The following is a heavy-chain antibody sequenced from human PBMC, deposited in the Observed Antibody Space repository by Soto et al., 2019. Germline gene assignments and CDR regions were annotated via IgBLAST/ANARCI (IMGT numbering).Heavy chain of an antibody. D-gene: IGHD2-2*01. V-gene: IGHV5-51*01. J-gene: IGHJ4*02. CDR3: ARDGLSSSTSFDY. Sequence: GVSMKVSCRGAGYSFPDYWIGWVSKKPGKGLEWMGIIYPDDSDAKYSPSFQGQVTMSADKSINTAYLQWSSLKASDTGMYFCARDGLSSSTSFDYWGQGTQVTVSS. CDR1: GYSFPDYW. CDR2: IYPDDSDA.